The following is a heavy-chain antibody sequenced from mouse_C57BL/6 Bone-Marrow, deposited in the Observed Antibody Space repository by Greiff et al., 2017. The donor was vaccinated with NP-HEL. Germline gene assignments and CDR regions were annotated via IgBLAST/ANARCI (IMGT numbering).Heavy chain of an antibody. J-gene: IGHJ4*01. CDR2: ISDGGSYT. CDR3: ARDPRWLLNAMDY. CDR1: GFTFSSYA. Sequence: EVKVVESGGGLVKPGGSLKLSCAASGFTFSSYAMSWVRQTPEKRLEWVATISDGGSYTYYPDNVKGRFTISRDNAKNNLYLQMSHLKSEDTAMYYCARDPRWLLNAMDYWGQGTSVTVSS. D-gene: IGHD2-3*01. V-gene: IGHV5-4*01.